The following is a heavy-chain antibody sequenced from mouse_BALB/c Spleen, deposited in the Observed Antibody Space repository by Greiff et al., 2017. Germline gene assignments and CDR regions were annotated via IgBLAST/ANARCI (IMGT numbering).Heavy chain of an antibody. J-gene: IGHJ2*01. CDR2: ISSGGSYT. CDR3: TREGGSMIPFDY. V-gene: IGHV5-6-4*01. Sequence: EVKLMESGGGLVQPGGSLKLSCAASGFTFSSYTMSWVRQTPEKRLEWVAYISSGGSYTYYPDSVKGRFTISRDNAKNTLYLQMSSLKSEDTAMYYCTREGGSMIPFDYWGQGTTLTVSS. D-gene: IGHD2-3*01. CDR1: GFTFSSYT.